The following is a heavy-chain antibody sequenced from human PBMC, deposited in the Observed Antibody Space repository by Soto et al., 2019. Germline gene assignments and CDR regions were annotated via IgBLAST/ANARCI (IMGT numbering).Heavy chain of an antibody. CDR1: GGTFSSYA. Sequence: SLKVSCKASGGTFSSYAISWVRQAPGQGLEWMGGIIPIFGTANYAQKFQGRVTITADESTSTAYMELSSLRSEDTAVYYCARDYGSGSYYNFYYYGMDVWGQGTTVTVSS. D-gene: IGHD3-10*01. J-gene: IGHJ6*02. CDR2: IIPIFGTA. CDR3: ARDYGSGSYYNFYYYGMDV. V-gene: IGHV1-69*13.